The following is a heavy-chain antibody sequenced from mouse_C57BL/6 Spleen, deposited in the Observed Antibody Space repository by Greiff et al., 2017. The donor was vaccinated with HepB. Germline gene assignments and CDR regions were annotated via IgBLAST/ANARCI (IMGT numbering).Heavy chain of an antibody. Sequence: XQLQQSGAELVKPGASVKLSCTASGFNIKDYYMHWVKQRTEQGLEWIGRIDPEDGETKYAPKFQGKATITADTSSNTAYLQLSSLTSEDIAVYYCARSLYGSSYVWYFDVWGTGTTVTVSS. D-gene: IGHD1-1*01. CDR2: IDPEDGET. V-gene: IGHV14-2*01. CDR1: GFNIKDYY. J-gene: IGHJ1*03. CDR3: ARSLYGSSYVWYFDV.